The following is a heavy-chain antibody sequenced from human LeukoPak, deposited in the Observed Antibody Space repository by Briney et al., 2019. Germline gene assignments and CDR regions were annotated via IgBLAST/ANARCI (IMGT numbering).Heavy chain of an antibody. D-gene: IGHD6-13*01. J-gene: IGHJ6*03. Sequence: PGGSLRLSCAASGFTFDDYTMHWVRQPPGKGLEWISLITWDGGTTYYADSVRGRFTIARDNGKNCLFLRMNSLRPEDTALYYCARDRTAEAGNDYYMGVWGNGTTVIVSS. CDR2: ITWDGGTT. CDR1: GFTFDDYT. V-gene: IGHV3-43*01. CDR3: ARDRTAEAGNDYYMGV.